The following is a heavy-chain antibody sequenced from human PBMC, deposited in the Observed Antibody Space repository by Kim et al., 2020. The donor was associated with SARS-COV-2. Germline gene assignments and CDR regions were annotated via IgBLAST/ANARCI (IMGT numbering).Heavy chain of an antibody. V-gene: IGHV4-61*01. CDR2: IYYSGST. D-gene: IGHD2-15*01. CDR1: GGSVSSGSYY. Sequence: SETLSLTCTVSGGSVSSGSYYWSWIRQPPGKGLEWIGYIYYSGSTNYNPSLKSRVTISVDTSKNQFSLKLSSVTAADTAVYYCAREREDTTGYCSGGSCLGGMDVWGQGTTVTVSS. J-gene: IGHJ6*02. CDR3: AREREDTTGYCSGGSCLGGMDV.